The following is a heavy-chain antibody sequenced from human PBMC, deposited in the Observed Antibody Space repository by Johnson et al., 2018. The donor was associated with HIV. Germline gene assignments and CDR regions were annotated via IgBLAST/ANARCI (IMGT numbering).Heavy chain of an antibody. CDR3: ARDGMAATKANI. CDR2: IYSGGST. CDR1: GFTVSSNY. J-gene: IGHJ3*02. D-gene: IGHD1-14*01. Sequence: VQLVESGGGVVQAGGSLRLSCAASGFTVSSNYMSWVRQAPGKGLEWVSVIYSGGSTYYADSVKGRFTISRDNSKNTLYLQMNSLRAEETAVYYCARDGMAATKANIWGQGTMVTVSS. V-gene: IGHV3-66*01.